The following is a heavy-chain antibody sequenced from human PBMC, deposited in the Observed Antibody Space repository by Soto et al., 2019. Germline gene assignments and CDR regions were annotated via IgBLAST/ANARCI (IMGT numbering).Heavy chain of an antibody. D-gene: IGHD2-8*01. CDR1: GFTFSSYE. J-gene: IGHJ5*02. CDR2: ISSSGSTI. V-gene: IGHV3-48*03. CDR3: GREPYEFYGALSPP. Sequence: GGSLRLSCAASGFTFSSYEMDWVRQAPGKGLEWVSYISSSGSTIYYADSVKGRLTISRDNAKNSLYLQMNSLRAEDTAVYYCGREPYEFYGALSPPWAQGTLVTVSS.